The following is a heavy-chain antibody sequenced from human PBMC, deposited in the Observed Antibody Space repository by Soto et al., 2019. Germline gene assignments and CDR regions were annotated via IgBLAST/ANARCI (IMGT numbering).Heavy chain of an antibody. CDR2: INHSGST. D-gene: IGHD3-3*01. J-gene: IGHJ6*02. CDR3: ARGALNYVFWSGPINCCMDV. V-gene: IGHV4-34*01. Sequence: PSENLSLTCAADGGSFSDYSWNWNWIRQPPGKGLEWIGEINHSGSTSHNPSLKSRVTLSLDTSKNQFPLILTSVTAADTAVYYCARGALNYVFWSGPINCCMDVCGQGTSVPAS. CDR1: GGSFSDYSWN.